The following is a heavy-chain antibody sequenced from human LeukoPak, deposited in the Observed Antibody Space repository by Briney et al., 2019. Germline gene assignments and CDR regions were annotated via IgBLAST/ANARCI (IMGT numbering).Heavy chain of an antibody. J-gene: IGHJ3*02. CDR2: ISGSSSYI. CDR1: GFTFSSYS. V-gene: IGHV3-21*01. CDR3: ANGYCSGGSCYLDDAFDI. D-gene: IGHD2-15*01. Sequence: GGSLRLSCAASGFTFSSYSMNWVRQAPGKGLEWVSSISGSSSYIYYAASVKGRFTISRDNAKNSLSLQMNSLRAEDTAVYYCANGYCSGGSCYLDDAFDIWGQGTMVTVSS.